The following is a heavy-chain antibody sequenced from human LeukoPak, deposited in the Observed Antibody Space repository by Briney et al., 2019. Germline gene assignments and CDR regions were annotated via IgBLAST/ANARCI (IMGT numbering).Heavy chain of an antibody. Sequence: SVKVSCKASGGTFSSYAISWVRQAPGQGLEWMGGIIPIFGTANYAQKFQGRVTITADKSTSTAYMELSSLRSEDTAGYYCAGCSPGPYYYYGMDVWGKGTTVTVSS. V-gene: IGHV1-69*06. CDR3: AGCSPGPYYYYGMDV. CDR2: IIPIFGTA. J-gene: IGHJ6*04. D-gene: IGHD2-15*01. CDR1: GGTFSSYA.